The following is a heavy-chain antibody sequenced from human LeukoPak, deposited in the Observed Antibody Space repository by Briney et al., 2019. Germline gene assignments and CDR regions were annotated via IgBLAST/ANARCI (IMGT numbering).Heavy chain of an antibody. Sequence: SETLSLTCTVSGGSISSGSYYWGWIRQPPGKGLEWIGSIYYSGSTYYNPSLKSRVTISVDTSKNQFSLKLNSVTAADTAVYYCARRLDDSYFDSWGQGILVTVSS. J-gene: IGHJ4*02. CDR1: GGSISSGSYY. CDR2: IYYSGST. CDR3: ARRLDDSYFDS. V-gene: IGHV4-39*07. D-gene: IGHD3-3*01.